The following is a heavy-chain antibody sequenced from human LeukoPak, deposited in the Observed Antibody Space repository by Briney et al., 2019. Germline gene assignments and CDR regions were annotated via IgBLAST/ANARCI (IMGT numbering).Heavy chain of an antibody. Sequence: PGRSLRLSCAASGFTFSNFAMHWVRQAPGKGLEWVAVISYDGSIKYYADSVKGRFTISRDNAKNSLYLQMNSLRAEDTAVYYCARASMRMTTAGLVDYWGQGTLVTVSS. CDR2: ISYDGSIK. CDR1: GFTFSNFA. J-gene: IGHJ4*02. V-gene: IGHV3-30*04. D-gene: IGHD6-13*01. CDR3: ARASMRMTTAGLVDY.